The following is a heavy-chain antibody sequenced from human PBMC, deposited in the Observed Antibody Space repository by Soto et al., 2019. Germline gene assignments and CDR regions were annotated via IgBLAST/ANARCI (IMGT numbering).Heavy chain of an antibody. V-gene: IGHV4-59*08. CDR1: GGSISSYY. CDR3: ARGSTGYSSSWYRY. D-gene: IGHD6-13*01. CDR2: IYNSGGT. J-gene: IGHJ4*02. Sequence: QVQLQESGPGLVKPSETLPLTCTVSGGSISSYYWSWIRQPPGKGLEWIGYIYNSGGTNYNPSLNSRVPISVDTAKNPFSLKLSSVTAADTAVYYCARGSTGYSSSWYRYWGQGTLVTVSS.